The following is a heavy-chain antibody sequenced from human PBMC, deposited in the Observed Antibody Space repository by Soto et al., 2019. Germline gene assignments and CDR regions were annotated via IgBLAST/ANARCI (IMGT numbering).Heavy chain of an antibody. D-gene: IGHD3-22*01. CDR1: GFTFSSYA. V-gene: IGHV3-23*01. Sequence: QLLESGGGLVQPGGSLRLSCAASGFTFSSYAMSWVRQAPGKGLEWVSTLSGSGGSTYYADSVKGRFTISRDNTKNTLFLQMTSLRAEDTAVYYSAKGRDDYDRSGYHTSFGFLGQGILVTVSS. CDR3: AKGRDDYDRSGYHTSFGF. J-gene: IGHJ4*02. CDR2: LSGSGGST.